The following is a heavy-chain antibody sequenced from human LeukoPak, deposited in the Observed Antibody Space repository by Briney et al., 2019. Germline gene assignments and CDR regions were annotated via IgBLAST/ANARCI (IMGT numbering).Heavy chain of an antibody. V-gene: IGHV3-11*04. Sequence: YYWAWIRQPPGKGLEWVSYISSSGSTIYYADSVKGRFTISRDNAKNSLYLQMNSLRAEDTAVYYCAWSVDCSSTSCYYFDYWGQGTLVTVSS. CDR1: YY. CDR2: ISSSGSTI. CDR3: AWSVDCSSTSCYYFDY. J-gene: IGHJ4*02. D-gene: IGHD2-2*01.